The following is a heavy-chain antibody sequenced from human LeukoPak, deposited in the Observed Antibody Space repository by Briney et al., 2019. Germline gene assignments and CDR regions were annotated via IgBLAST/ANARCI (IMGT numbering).Heavy chain of an antibody. V-gene: IGHV4-59*01. CDR3: ARARTRKYYDFWSGYLYNWFDP. CDR1: GGSISSYY. J-gene: IGHJ5*02. CDR2: IYYSGST. D-gene: IGHD3-3*01. Sequence: SETLSLTCTVSGGSISSYYWSWIRQPPGKGLEWIGYIYYSGSTNYNPSLKSRVTISVDTSKNQFSLKLSSVTAADTAVYYCARARTRKYYDFWSGYLYNWFDPWGQGTLVTVSS.